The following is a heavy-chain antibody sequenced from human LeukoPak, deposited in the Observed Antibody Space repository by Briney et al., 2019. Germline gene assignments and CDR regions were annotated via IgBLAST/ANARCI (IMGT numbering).Heavy chain of an antibody. V-gene: IGHV3-21*01. CDR3: ARSGIAASGTGRFDP. D-gene: IGHD6-13*01. CDR1: GFTFSSYS. CDR2: ISSSSSYI. Sequence: GGSLRLSCAASGFTFSSYSMNWVRQAPGKGLEWVSSISSSSSYIYYADSVKGRFTISRDNAKNSLYLQMNSLRAEDTAVYYCARSGIAASGTGRFDPWGQGTLVTVSS. J-gene: IGHJ5*02.